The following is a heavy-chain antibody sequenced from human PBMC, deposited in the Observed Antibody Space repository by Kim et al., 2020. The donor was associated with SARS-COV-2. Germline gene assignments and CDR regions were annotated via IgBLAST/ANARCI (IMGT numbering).Heavy chain of an antibody. J-gene: IGHJ5*02. CDR2: IYYSGST. V-gene: IGHV4-30-4*01. D-gene: IGHD3-3*01. CDR3: ARAAYDFWSGKPGGFDP. CDR1: GGSISSGDYY. Sequence: SETLSLTCTVSGGSISSGDYYWSWIRQPPGKGLEWIGYIYYSGSTYYNPSLKSRVTISVDTSKNQFSLKLSSVTAADTAVYYCARAAYDFWSGKPGGFDPWGQGTLVTVSS.